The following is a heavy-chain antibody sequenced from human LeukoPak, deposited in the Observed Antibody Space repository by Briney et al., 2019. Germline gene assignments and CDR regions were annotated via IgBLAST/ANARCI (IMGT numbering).Heavy chain of an antibody. CDR2: MNPNSGNT. J-gene: IGHJ5*02. V-gene: IGHV1-8*01. D-gene: IGHD3-3*01. CDR3: ARGNYDFWSGYYTHNWFDP. Sequence: ASVTVSCKASGYTFTSYDMNWVRQAPGQGLEWMGWMNPNSGNTGYAQKFQGRVTMTRNTSISTAYMELSSLRSEDTAVYYCARGNYDFWSGYYTHNWFDPWGQGTLVTVSS. CDR1: GYTFTSYD.